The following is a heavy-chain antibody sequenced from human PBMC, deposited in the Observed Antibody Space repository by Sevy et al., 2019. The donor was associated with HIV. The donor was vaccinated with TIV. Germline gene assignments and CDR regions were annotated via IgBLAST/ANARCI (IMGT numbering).Heavy chain of an antibody. CDR1: GYTFIGYY. Sequence: GASVKVSCEASGYTFIGYYMHWVRQAPGQGLEWMGWINPNGGGTNYAQRFQGRVTMTKDTSISTAYMELSGLRSDDTAIYYCARDHMYYYDTTNYYAGTDYWGQGTLVTVSS. D-gene: IGHD3-22*01. CDR2: INPNGGGT. J-gene: IGHJ4*02. V-gene: IGHV1-2*02. CDR3: ARDHMYYYDTTNYYAGTDY.